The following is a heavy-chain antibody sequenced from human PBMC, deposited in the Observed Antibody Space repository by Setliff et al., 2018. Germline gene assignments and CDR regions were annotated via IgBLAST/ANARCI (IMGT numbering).Heavy chain of an antibody. CDR3: ARDGSAFFYQN. J-gene: IGHJ4*02. D-gene: IGHD1-26*01. CDR1: GYSFTDYY. Sequence: GASVKVSCKASGYSFTDYYMHWVRQVPGRGLEWMGWINPKSGGTRYAQKFQGRVTMTRDTSISTAYMELSSLRSDDTATYYCARDGSAFFYQNWGQGSLVTVSS. CDR2: INPKSGGT. V-gene: IGHV1-2*02.